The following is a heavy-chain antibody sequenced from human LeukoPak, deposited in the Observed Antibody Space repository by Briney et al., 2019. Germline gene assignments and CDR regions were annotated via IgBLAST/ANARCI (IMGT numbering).Heavy chain of an antibody. CDR3: ARGRDGYKY. V-gene: IGHV3-11*01. CDR1: GFTFSDYY. Sequence: PGGSLRLSCAASGFTFSDYYMSWIRQAPGKGLEWLSYISSRGKTTHFADSVKGRFSVSRDNTNNTLYVQMNSLRAEDTAVYFSARGRDGYKYRGQGTLVTVYS. J-gene: IGHJ4*02. D-gene: IGHD5-24*01. CDR2: ISSRGKTT.